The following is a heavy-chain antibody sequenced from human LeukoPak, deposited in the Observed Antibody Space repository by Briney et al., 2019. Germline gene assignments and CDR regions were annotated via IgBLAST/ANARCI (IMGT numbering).Heavy chain of an antibody. CDR3: ASEAYYYDSSGYYKY. CDR1: GGSFSGYL. Sequence: SETLSLTCAVHGGSFSGYLWNWIRQPPGGRLEWIGEINESGSAKYNPSLKSRVTMSVDTSKNQFSLKLSSVTAADTAVYYCASEAYYYDSSGYYKYWGQGTLVTVSS. V-gene: IGHV4-34*01. CDR2: INESGSA. D-gene: IGHD3-22*01. J-gene: IGHJ4*02.